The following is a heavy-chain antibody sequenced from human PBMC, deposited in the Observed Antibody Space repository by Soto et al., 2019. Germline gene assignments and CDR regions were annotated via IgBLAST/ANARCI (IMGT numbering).Heavy chain of an antibody. V-gene: IGHV3-48*02. CDR1: GFTFSSYS. Sequence: GGSLRLSCAASGFTFSSYSINWVRQAPGKGLEWVSYISSSSSTIYYADSVKGRFTISRDNVKNSLYLQMNSLRDEDTAVYYCARDADSGSYYVSNWFDPWGQGTLVTVSS. J-gene: IGHJ5*02. CDR2: ISSSSSTI. D-gene: IGHD1-26*01. CDR3: ARDADSGSYYVSNWFDP.